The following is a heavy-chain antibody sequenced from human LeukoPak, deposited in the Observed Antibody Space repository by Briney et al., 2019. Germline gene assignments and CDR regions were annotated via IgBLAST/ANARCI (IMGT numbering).Heavy chain of an antibody. Sequence: GGSLRLSCEASGFTFEDYEMSWFRQAPGKGPEWILYISATGNTKYYADSVRGRFSISRDNAKSSLYLQMSTLRVEGTAVYYCARDRAFGVDFDYWGQGTLVTVSS. V-gene: IGHV3-11*01. CDR1: GFTFEDYE. CDR3: ARDRAFGVDFDY. D-gene: IGHD3-16*01. J-gene: IGHJ4*02. CDR2: ISATGNTK.